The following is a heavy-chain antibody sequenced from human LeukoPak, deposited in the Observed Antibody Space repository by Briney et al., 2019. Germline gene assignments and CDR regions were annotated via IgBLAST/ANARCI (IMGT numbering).Heavy chain of an antibody. J-gene: IGHJ4*02. CDR1: GGSFSGYY. D-gene: IGHD1-14*01. Sequence: SETLSLTCAVYGGSFSGYYWSWIRQPPGKGLEWIGEINHSGSTNYNPSLKSRVTISVDTSKNQFSLKLSSVTAADAAVYYCARWDSQPHKFDYWGQGTLVTVSS. CDR2: INHSGST. V-gene: IGHV4-34*01. CDR3: ARWDSQPHKFDY.